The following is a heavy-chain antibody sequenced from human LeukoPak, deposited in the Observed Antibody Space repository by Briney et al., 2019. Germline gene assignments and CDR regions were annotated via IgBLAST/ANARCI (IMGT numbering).Heavy chain of an antibody. D-gene: IGHD5-12*01. CDR1: GYSFTSYW. CDR2: IYPGDSDT. V-gene: IGHV5-51*01. Sequence: VVSLKISCKGSGYSFTSYWIGWVRPMPGKGVEWMGIIYPGDSDTTYSPSFQGQVTISADKSISTAYLQWSSLKASDTAMYYCARRRQWLRFDDFDYWGQGTLVTVSS. CDR3: ARRRQWLRFDDFDY. J-gene: IGHJ4*02.